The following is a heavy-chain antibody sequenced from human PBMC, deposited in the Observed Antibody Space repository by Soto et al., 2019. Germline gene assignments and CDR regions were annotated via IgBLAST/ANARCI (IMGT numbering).Heavy chain of an antibody. V-gene: IGHV1-18*01. CDR2: ISANNGNT. J-gene: IGHJ4*02. Sequence: QVQLVQSGAEVKKPGDSVRVSCKASGYTFTSYGIGWARQAPGQGLEWMGWISANNGNTKYAQKLQGRVTMTTDASTSTAYMELRSLRSDDAAVYYCARDGYFDHWGQGTLVTVS. CDR1: GYTFTSYG. CDR3: ARDGYFDH.